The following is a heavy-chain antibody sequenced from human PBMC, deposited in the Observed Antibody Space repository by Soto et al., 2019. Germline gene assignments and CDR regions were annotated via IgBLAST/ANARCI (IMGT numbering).Heavy chain of an antibody. CDR3: AREGGILDYYYYYGMDV. D-gene: IGHD3-3*01. CDR1: GFTFSSYS. V-gene: IGHV3-48*02. CDR2: ISSSSSTI. J-gene: IGHJ6*02. Sequence: GGSLRLSCAASGFTFSSYSMNWVRQAPGKGLEWVSYISSSSSTIYYADSVKGRFTISRDNAKNSLYLQMNSLRDEDTAVYYCAREGGILDYYYYYGMDVWGQGTTVTVSS.